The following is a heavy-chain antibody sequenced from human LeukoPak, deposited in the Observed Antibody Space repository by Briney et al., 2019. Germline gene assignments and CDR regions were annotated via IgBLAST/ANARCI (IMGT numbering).Heavy chain of an antibody. J-gene: IGHJ4*02. V-gene: IGHV4-59*01. Sequence: SETLSLTCTVSGGSISSYYWSWIRQPPGKGLEWIGYIYYSGSTNYNPSLKSRVTISVDTSKNQFSLKLSSVTAADTAVYYCATAYYDSSGYYSPFGYWGQGTLVTVSS. D-gene: IGHD3-22*01. CDR2: IYYSGST. CDR3: ATAYYDSSGYYSPFGY. CDR1: GGSISSYY.